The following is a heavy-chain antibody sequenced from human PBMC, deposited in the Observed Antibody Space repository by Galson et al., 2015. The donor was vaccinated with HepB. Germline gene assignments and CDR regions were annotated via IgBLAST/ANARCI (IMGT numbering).Heavy chain of an antibody. J-gene: IGHJ4*02. V-gene: IGHV1-69*02. CDR1: GGTFSSYT. D-gene: IGHD6-19*01. CDR2: IIPILGIA. Sequence: SVKVSCKASGGTFSSYTISWVRQAPGQGLEWMGRIIPILGIANYAQKFQGRVTITADKSTSTAYMELSSLRSEDTAVYYCARRSAVAGSSVDYWGQGTLVTVSS. CDR3: ARRSAVAGSSVDY.